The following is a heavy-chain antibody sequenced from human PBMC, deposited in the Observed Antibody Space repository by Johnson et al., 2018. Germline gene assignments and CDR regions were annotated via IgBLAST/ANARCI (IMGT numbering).Heavy chain of an antibody. D-gene: IGHD2-15*01. CDR2: IWYDDNN. CDR1: GFTFSIYG. CDR3: ARDDGRGAKYLQH. V-gene: IGHV3-33*01. J-gene: IGHJ1*01. Sequence: QVQLVQSGGGVVQXGKSLRLXCAASGFTFSIYGMHWVRQAPGKGLEWVATIWYDDNNHYIDSVKGRFTISSDNSKNTLYLQMNSLRAEDTAVYYCARDDGRGAKYLQHWGQGTQVTVSA.